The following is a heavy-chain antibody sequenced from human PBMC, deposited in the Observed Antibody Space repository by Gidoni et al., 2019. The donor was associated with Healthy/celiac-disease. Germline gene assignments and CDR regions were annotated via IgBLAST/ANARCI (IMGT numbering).Heavy chain of an antibody. D-gene: IGHD6-6*01. CDR2: ISWNSGSI. V-gene: IGHV3-9*01. J-gene: IGHJ6*02. CDR1: GFTFDDYA. Sequence: EVQLVESGGGLVQPGRSLRLSCAASGFTFDDYAMHWVRQAPGKGLEWVSGISWNSGSIGYADSVKGRFTISRDNAKNSLYLQMNSLRAEDTALYYCAKDIGSSGGYGMDVWGQGTTVTVSS. CDR3: AKDIGSSGGYGMDV.